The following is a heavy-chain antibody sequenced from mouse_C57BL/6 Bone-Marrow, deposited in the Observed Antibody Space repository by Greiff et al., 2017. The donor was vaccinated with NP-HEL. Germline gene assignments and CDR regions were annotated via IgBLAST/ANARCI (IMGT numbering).Heavy chain of an antibody. CDR2: IDPSASET. CDR3: ARVPPYGSTWYFDV. D-gene: IGHD1-1*01. V-gene: IGHV1-52*01. Sequence: VQLQQPGAELVRPGSSVKLSCKASGYTFTSYWMHWVKQRPIQGLEWIGNIDPSASETHYNQKFKDKATLTVDKSSSTAYMQLSSLTSEDSAVYDCARVPPYGSTWYFDVWGTGTTVTVSS. J-gene: IGHJ1*03. CDR1: GYTFTSYW.